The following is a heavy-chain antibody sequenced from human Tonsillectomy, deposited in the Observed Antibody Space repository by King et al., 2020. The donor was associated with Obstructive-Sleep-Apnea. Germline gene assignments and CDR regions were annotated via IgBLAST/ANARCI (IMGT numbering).Heavy chain of an antibody. Sequence: VQLVESGAEVKKPGSSVKVSCKASGGTFSSYAISWVRQAPGQGLEWMGRIIPILDIANYAQKFQGRVTITADKSTSTAYMELSSLRSEDTAVYYCARDHWGNNGGGYFDYWGQGTLVTVSS. CDR2: IIPILDIA. CDR3: ARDHWGNNGGGYFDY. V-gene: IGHV1-69*09. CDR1: GGTFSSYA. J-gene: IGHJ4*02. D-gene: IGHD7-27*01.